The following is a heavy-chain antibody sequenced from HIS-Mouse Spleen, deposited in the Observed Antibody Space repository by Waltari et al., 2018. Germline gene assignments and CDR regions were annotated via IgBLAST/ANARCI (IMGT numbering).Heavy chain of an antibody. D-gene: IGHD6-6*01. CDR1: GFAFGSYA. V-gene: IGHV3-30-3*01. J-gene: IGHJ4*02. CDR2: ISYDGSNK. Sequence: QVQLVESGGGLVQPGRSLRLSCAASGFAFGSYAMHWVRPAPGKGLEWVAVISYDGSNKYYADSVKGRFTISRDNSKNTLYLQMNSLRAEDTAVYYCARGLNTARPSHFDYWGQGTLVTVSS. CDR3: ARGLNTARPSHFDY.